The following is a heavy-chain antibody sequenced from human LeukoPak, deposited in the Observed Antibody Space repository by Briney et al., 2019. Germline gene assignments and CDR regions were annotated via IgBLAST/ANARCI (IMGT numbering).Heavy chain of an antibody. CDR3: ARVSAGYYYYYYMDV. V-gene: IGHV3-9*01. Sequence: SLRLSCAASGFTFGDYAMHWVRQPPGKGLEWVSGIGWNSGSIVYADSVRGRFTISRDNAKNSLYLQMNSLRAEDTALYYCARVSAGYYYYYYMDVWGKGTTVTVSS. D-gene: IGHD6-13*01. CDR2: IGWNSGSI. CDR1: GFTFGDYA. J-gene: IGHJ6*03.